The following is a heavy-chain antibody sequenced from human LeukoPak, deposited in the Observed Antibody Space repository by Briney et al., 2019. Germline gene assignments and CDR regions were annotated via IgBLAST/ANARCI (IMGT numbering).Heavy chain of an antibody. J-gene: IGHJ4*02. V-gene: IGHV1-46*01. Sequence: GASVKVSCKASGYTFTSYYMHWVRQAPGQGLEWMGIINPSGGSTSYAQKFQGRVTMTRDMSTSTVYMELSSLRSEDTAVYYCARTYYYDSSGYYYFDYRGQGTLVTVSS. CDR3: ARTYYYDSSGYYYFDY. D-gene: IGHD3-22*01. CDR2: INPSGGST. CDR1: GYTFTSYY.